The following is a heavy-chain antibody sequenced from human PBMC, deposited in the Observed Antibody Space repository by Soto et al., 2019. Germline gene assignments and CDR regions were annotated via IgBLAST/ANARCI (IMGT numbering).Heavy chain of an antibody. D-gene: IGHD6-6*01. Sequence: SETLSLTCTVSGGSFSNYYWSWIRQPPGKGLEWIGYMYYSGYTNYNPSLKSRITISVDTSKSQFSLKLGSVTAADTAVYYCARGRIPSRSLEPFDIWGQGTMVTVSS. J-gene: IGHJ3*02. CDR2: MYYSGYT. CDR3: ARGRIPSRSLEPFDI. V-gene: IGHV4-59*01. CDR1: GGSFSNYY.